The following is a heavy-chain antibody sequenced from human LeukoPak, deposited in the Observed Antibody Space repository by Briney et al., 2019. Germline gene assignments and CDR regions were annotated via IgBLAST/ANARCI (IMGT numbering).Heavy chain of an antibody. CDR2: MHPTGDST. CDR3: ARHDFDLPMVYSFFVH. CDR1: GYTFTNYY. D-gene: IGHD3-3*01. Sequence: ASVTVSYKASGYTFTNYYMNWVRQAPGQGLEWMGIMHPTGDSTNYAQKFQGRVTLTRDTSTGTFYMELSSLTSEDTGVYYCARHDFDLPMVYSFFVHWGQGTLVTVST. V-gene: IGHV1-46*01. J-gene: IGHJ5*02.